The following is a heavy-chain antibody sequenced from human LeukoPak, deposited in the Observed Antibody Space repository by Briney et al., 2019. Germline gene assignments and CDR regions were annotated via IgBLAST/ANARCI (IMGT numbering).Heavy chain of an antibody. V-gene: IGHV4-38-2*01. J-gene: IGHJ3*02. CDR3: ARVGGPFYI. CDR2: IYHTGSS. D-gene: IGHD3-16*01. Sequence: SETLSLTCAVSGYSINIGSYWGWIRQSPGKGLGWIGSIYHTGSSYYNPSLKSRVTISVDTSKNQFSLKLSSVTAADTAVYFCARVGGPFYIWGQGTMVTVSS. CDR1: GYSINIGSY.